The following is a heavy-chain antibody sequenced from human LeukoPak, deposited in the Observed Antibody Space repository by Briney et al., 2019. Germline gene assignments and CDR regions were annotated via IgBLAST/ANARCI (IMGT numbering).Heavy chain of an antibody. Sequence: GRSLRLSCAASGFTFSSYGMHWVRQAPGKGLXXXXXXXYDGSNKYYADSVEGRFTISRDNSKNTLYLQMNSLRAEDTAVYYCAKEAYSGYDPEIHFDYWGQGTLVTVSS. CDR3: AKEAYSGYDPEIHFDY. CDR1: GFTFSSYG. J-gene: IGHJ4*02. V-gene: IGHV3-30*18. D-gene: IGHD5-12*01. CDR2: XXYDGSNK.